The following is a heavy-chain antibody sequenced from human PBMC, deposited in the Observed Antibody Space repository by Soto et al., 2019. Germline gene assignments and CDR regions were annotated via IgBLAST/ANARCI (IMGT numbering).Heavy chain of an antibody. J-gene: IGHJ4*02. V-gene: IGHV3-64*02. CDR2: ITSSGGGT. Sequence: GGSLRLSCAASGFSFSNYGMYWVRQAPGKGLEYVSSITSSGGGTYYAESVKGRFIISRDNSKNTLYLQMGSLRAEDMAVYYCASLMVAGGWIDYWGQGTLVTVSS. CDR3: ASLMVAGGWIDY. D-gene: IGHD2-15*01. CDR1: GFSFSNYG.